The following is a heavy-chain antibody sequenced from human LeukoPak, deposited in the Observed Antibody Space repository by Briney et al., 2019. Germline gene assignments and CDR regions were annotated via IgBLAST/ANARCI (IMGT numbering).Heavy chain of an antibody. V-gene: IGHV1-58*02. Sequence: ASVKVSCKASGFTFTSSAMQWVRQARGQRLEWIGWIVVGSGNTKYAQKFQERVTITRDMSTSTAYMELSSLRSEDTAVYYCAADPFYYYDSSGYQYYYYYGMDVWGQGTTVTVSS. D-gene: IGHD3-22*01. CDR3: AADPFYYYDSSGYQYYYYYGMDV. CDR2: IVVGSGNT. CDR1: GFTFTSSA. J-gene: IGHJ6*02.